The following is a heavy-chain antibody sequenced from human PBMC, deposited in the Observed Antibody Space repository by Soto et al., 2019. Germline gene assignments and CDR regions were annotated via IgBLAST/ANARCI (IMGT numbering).Heavy chain of an antibody. J-gene: IGHJ6*02. V-gene: IGHV1-69*01. Sequence: QVQLVQSGAEVKKPGSSVKVSCKASGGTFSSYAISWVRQAPGQGLEWMGGIIPIFGTANYAQKFQGRVTITADESTSTAYMELSSLRSEDTAVYYCARGEYSGSDLGWAYYYYGMDVWGQGTTVTVSS. D-gene: IGHD1-26*01. CDR3: ARGEYSGSDLGWAYYYYGMDV. CDR2: IIPIFGTA. CDR1: GGTFSSYA.